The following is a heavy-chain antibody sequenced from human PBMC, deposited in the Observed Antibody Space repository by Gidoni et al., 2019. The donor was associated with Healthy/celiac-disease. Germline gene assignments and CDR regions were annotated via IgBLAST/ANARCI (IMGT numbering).Heavy chain of an antibody. CDR1: GGSISSSSYS. CDR3: ARHVRGVSTNWFDP. J-gene: IGHJ5*02. CDR2: IYYSGST. D-gene: IGHD3-10*02. V-gene: IGHV4-39*01. Sequence: QLQLQESCPGLVKPSETLSLTCTVSGGSISSSSYSRGWLRQPPGKGLEWIGSIYYSGSTYYNPSLKSRVTRSVGTSKNQFALKLSSVTAADTAVYYCARHVRGVSTNWFDPWGQGTLVTVSS.